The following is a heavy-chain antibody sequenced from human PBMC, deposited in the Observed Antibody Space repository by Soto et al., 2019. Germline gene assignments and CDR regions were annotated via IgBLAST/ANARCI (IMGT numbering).Heavy chain of an antibody. V-gene: IGHV4-4*02. CDR1: SDSIRSSNW. J-gene: IGHJ5*02. CDR2: IFPSGST. Sequence: QVQLQESGPGLVKPSGTLSLTCAVSSDSIRSSNWWSWVRQPPVKGLEWIGEIFPSGSTNYNPSLMSRVTIAVDKSKNQFSLNLSSVTAADTAVYYCARRATAELPSNWRDPWGQGILVIVSS. D-gene: IGHD5-12*01. CDR3: ARRATAELPSNWRDP.